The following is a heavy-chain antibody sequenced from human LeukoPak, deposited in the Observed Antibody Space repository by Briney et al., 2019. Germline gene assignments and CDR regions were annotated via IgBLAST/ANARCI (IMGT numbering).Heavy chain of an antibody. J-gene: IGHJ4*02. CDR2: IYYSGST. Sequence: SQTLSLTCTVSGGSISSGDYYWSWIRQPPGKGLEWIGYIYYSGSTYYNPSLKSRVTISVDMSKNQFSLKLSSVTAADTAVYYCARSPSIAANYFDYWGQGTLVTVSS. D-gene: IGHD6-6*01. V-gene: IGHV4-30-4*01. CDR1: GGSISSGDYY. CDR3: ARSPSIAANYFDY.